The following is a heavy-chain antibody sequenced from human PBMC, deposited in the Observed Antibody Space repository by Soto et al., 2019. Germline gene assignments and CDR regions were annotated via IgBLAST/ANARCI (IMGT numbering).Heavy chain of an antibody. CDR3: AKGLPRGHRWLQLDY. V-gene: IGHV3-23*01. Sequence: GVSLRLSCAASGFTFSSYAMSWLHQAPGKGLEWVLAISGSGGSTFYADSVKVRFTISRDNSKNSLYLQMTSLRSEDTAVYYCAKGLPRGHRWLQLDYWGQGTLVTVSS. CDR2: ISGSGGST. CDR1: GFTFSSYA. D-gene: IGHD5-12*01. J-gene: IGHJ4*02.